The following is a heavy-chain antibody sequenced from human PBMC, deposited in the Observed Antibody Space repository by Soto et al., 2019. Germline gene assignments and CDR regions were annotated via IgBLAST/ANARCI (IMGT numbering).Heavy chain of an antibody. V-gene: IGHV3-21*01. Sequence: GGSLRLSCAASGFTFSTYSMNCVRQAPGRGLEWVSSISISSSYIYYADSVKGRFTISRHNAKNSLYLQMNSLRAEDTAVYYCGRDSLRFLSLRGYYYGMDVWGQGPPVT. CDR2: ISISSSYI. J-gene: IGHJ6*02. CDR3: GRDSLRFLSLRGYYYGMDV. D-gene: IGHD3-3*01. CDR1: GFTFSTYS.